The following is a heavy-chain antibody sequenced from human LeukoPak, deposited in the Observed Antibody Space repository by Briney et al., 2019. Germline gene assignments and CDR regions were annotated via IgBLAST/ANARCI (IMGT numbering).Heavy chain of an antibody. J-gene: IGHJ4*02. V-gene: IGHV3-53*01. D-gene: IGHD3-16*01. CDR2: IYSDASA. Sequence: GGSLSLSWAASGFTFSSYAMSWVSQAPGEGLEWVSIIYSDASAYYADSVKGRFTISRDNSKNTLDFQMNSLRADDTAVYYCARGPEVGGVPTFLDSWGQGTLVTVSS. CDR1: GFTFSSYA. CDR3: ARGPEVGGVPTFLDS.